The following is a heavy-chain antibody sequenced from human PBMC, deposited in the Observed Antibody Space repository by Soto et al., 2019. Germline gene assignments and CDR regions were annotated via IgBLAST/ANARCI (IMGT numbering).Heavy chain of an antibody. V-gene: IGHV1-69*06. CDR2: IISIFGTA. CDR3: AGGGKKRSRGPGMAV. Sequence: QVQLVQSGAEVKKPGTSVKVSCKVSGGTFSSYAISWVRQAPGQGLEWMGEIISIFGTAMYAQKFQGRVKIIADKSASTAYRELSSLRSDDTAVYYCAGGGKKRSRGPGMAVGGKGPTVTVPS. J-gene: IGHJ6*04. D-gene: IGHD2-15*01. CDR1: GGTFSSYA.